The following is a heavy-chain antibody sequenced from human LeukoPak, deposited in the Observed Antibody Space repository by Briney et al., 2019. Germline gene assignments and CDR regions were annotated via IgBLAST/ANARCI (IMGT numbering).Heavy chain of an antibody. Sequence: SETLSLTCAVYGGSFSGYYWSWIRQPPGKGLEWIGGINHSGSTNYNPSLKSRVTISVDTSKNQFSLKLSSVTAADTAVYYCARGGAPAAIRLSKYYYMDVWGKGTTVTVSS. CDR2: INHSGST. D-gene: IGHD2-2*01. J-gene: IGHJ6*03. CDR1: GGSFSGYY. CDR3: ARGGAPAAIRLSKYYYMDV. V-gene: IGHV4-34*01.